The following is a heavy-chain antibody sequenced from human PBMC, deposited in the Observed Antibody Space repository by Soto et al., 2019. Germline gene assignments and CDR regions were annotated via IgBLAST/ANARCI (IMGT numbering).Heavy chain of an antibody. CDR2: ISYDGSNK. J-gene: IGHJ4*02. CDR1: GFTFSSYA. V-gene: IGHV3-30-3*01. Sequence: VQLVESGGGAVQPGRSLRLSCAASGFTFSSYAMHWVRQAPGKGLEWVAVISYDGSNKYYADSVKGRFTISRDNSKNTLYLQMNSLRAEDTAVYYCARDPSPRGIVVVIGYWGQGTLVTVSS. D-gene: IGHD3-22*01. CDR3: ARDPSPRGIVVVIGY.